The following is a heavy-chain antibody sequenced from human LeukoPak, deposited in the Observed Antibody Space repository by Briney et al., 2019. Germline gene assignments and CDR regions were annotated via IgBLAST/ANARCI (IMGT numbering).Heavy chain of an antibody. D-gene: IGHD3-3*01. CDR1: GYTFTSYD. J-gene: IGHJ4*02. Sequence: ASVKVSCKASGYTFTSYDINWVRQATGQGLEWMAWRNPNSGNTGYAQKFQGRVTMTRNTSISTAYMELSSLRSEDTAVYYCARGGRRITIFRVVKYLGYWGQGTLVTVSS. CDR2: RNPNSGNT. CDR3: ARGGRRITIFRVVKYLGY. V-gene: IGHV1-8*01.